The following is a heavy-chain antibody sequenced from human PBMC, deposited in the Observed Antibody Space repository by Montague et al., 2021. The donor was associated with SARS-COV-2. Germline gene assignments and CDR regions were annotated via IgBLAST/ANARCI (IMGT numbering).Heavy chain of an antibody. CDR3: ARHPGSPKDAFDI. Sequence: SETLSLTCTVSGGSVSSRSYYWGWIRQPPGKGLEWIGTIFYTGTTYYNPSLKSRLTTSVDRSKNQFSLKLTSVTAADTSLYYCARHPGSPKDAFDIWGQGTMVTVSS. V-gene: IGHV4-39*01. CDR1: GGSVSSRSYY. CDR2: IFYTGTT. J-gene: IGHJ3*02.